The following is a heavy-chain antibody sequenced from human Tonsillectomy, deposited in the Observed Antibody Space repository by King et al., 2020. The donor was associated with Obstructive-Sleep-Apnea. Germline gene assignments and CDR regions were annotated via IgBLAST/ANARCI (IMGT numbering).Heavy chain of an antibody. D-gene: IGHD4-17*01. CDR2: IYYSGST. J-gene: IGHJ4*02. V-gene: IGHV4-59*03. CDR1: GGSISTYY. Sequence: VQLQESGPGLVKPSATLSLTCTVSGGSISTYYWSWTRQPPGKGLEWIGYIYYSGSTNYNPSLKSRVTISVDTSKNQFSLKLSSGTAADTAVYYCAKNLSPTDWGQGTLVTVSS. CDR3: AKNLSPTD.